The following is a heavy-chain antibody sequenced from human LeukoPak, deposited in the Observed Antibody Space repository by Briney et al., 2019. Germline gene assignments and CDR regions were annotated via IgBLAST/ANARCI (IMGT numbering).Heavy chain of an antibody. CDR2: ISPNADRT. CDR3: ANTRDSCTDISCYFL. D-gene: IGHD2-15*01. V-gene: IGHV3-23*01. Sequence: QPGGSLRLSCAASGFTFGSYAMSWVRQAPGKGLEWVSFISPNADRTSKADSVEGRFTISRDNPRNTLYLQMNSLRDDDTAVYYCANTRDSCTDISCYFLWGQGTLVTVSS. CDR1: GFTFGSYA. J-gene: IGHJ4*02.